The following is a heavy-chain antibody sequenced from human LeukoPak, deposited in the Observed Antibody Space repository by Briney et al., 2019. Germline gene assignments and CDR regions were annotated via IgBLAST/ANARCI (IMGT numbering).Heavy chain of an antibody. D-gene: IGHD5-18*01. Sequence: PGGSLRLSCAASGFTFSRYAMSWIRQAPGKGLEWVSAISGSGGSTYYADSVKGRFTISRDNSKNTLYLQMNSLRAEDTAVYYCAKDRKYSYAAGHAFDIWGQGTMVTVSS. J-gene: IGHJ3*02. CDR2: ISGSGGST. CDR1: GFTFSRYA. CDR3: AKDRKYSYAAGHAFDI. V-gene: IGHV3-23*01.